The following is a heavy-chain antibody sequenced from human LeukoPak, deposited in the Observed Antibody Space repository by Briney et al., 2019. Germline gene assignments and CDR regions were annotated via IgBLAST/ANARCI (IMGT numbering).Heavy chain of an antibody. D-gene: IGHD6-19*01. CDR2: IYYSGST. J-gene: IGHJ4*02. Sequence: GSLRLSCVVSGVTFSSYCMNWVRQPPGKGLEWIGSIYYSGSTYYNPSLKSRVTISVDTSKNQFSLKLSSVTAADTAVYYCARAYSSGWSHRKSYFDYWGQGTLVTVSS. CDR3: ARAYSSGWSHRKSYFDY. CDR1: GVTFSSYC. V-gene: IGHV4-39*01.